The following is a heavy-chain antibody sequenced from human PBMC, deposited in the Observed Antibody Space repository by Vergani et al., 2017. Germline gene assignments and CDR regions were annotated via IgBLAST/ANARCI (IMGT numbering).Heavy chain of an antibody. CDR2: VSNHGNIT. CDR1: GFTFSSYG. CDR3: TKEPTGPGFGGSFFDY. J-gene: IGHJ4*02. V-gene: IGHV3-30*18. D-gene: IGHD3-3*01. Sequence: QVQLVESGGGVVQPGRSLRLSCAASGFTFSSYGMHWVRQAPGKGLEWIAVVSNHGNITYYADSVKGRFTLSRDNSKNMVYLQMSSLRADDTAVYFCTKEPTGPGFGGSFFDYWGRGTLVTVSS.